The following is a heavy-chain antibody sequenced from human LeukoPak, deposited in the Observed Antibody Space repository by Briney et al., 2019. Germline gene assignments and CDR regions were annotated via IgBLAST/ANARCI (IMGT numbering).Heavy chain of an antibody. CDR3: TTRPKTSLDQYLVFYMDV. V-gene: IGHV3-15*01. CDR2: IKSKTDGGTT. D-gene: IGHD2/OR15-2a*01. CDR1: GFTFSNAW. J-gene: IGHJ6*03. Sequence: GRSLRLSCAASGFTFSNAWMSWVRQAPGKGLGWVGRIKSKTDGGTTDYAAPVKGRFTISRDDSKNTRYLQMHSLKTDDPRVYYRTTRPKTSLDQYLVFYMDVPGKGTTATVSS.